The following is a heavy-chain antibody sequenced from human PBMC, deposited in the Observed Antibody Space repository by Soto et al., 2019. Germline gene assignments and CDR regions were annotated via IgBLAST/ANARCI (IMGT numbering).Heavy chain of an antibody. J-gene: IGHJ4*02. CDR1: GFTFSSYS. CDR3: ASLDSGYDLGPDYFDY. CDR2: ISSSSSYI. V-gene: IGHV3-21*01. D-gene: IGHD5-12*01. Sequence: PGGSLRLSCAASGFTFSSYSMNWVRQAPGKGLEWVSSISSSSSYIYYADSVKGRFTISRDNAKNSLYLQMNSLRAEDTAVYYCASLDSGYDLGPDYFDYWGQGTLVTVSS.